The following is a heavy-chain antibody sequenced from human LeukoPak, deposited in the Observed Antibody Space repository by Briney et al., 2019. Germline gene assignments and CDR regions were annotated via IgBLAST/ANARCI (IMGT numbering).Heavy chain of an antibody. J-gene: IGHJ4*02. D-gene: IGHD4-17*01. V-gene: IGHV1-69*05. Sequence: GASVKVSCKASGGTFSSYAISWVRQAPGQGLEWMGGIIPIFGTANYAQKLQGRVTITTDESTSTAYMELSSLRSEDTAVYYCARANWDDYGDCGDDYWGQGTLVTVSS. CDR1: GGTFSSYA. CDR2: IIPIFGTA. CDR3: ARANWDDYGDCGDDY.